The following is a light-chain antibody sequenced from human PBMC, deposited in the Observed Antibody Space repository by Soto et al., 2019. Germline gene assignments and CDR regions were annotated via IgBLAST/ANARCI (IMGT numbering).Light chain of an antibody. CDR3: QEYNSYSPLS. CDR1: QSISTW. CDR2: KAS. V-gene: IGKV1-5*03. Sequence: RVTNKWRANQSISTWLAWYQQKPGKAPNLLIYKASRLGTGVPSRFSGSGSGKEFNLTIRFFQPDYCATYSSQEYNSYSPLSFGGGTKVDIK. J-gene: IGKJ4*01.